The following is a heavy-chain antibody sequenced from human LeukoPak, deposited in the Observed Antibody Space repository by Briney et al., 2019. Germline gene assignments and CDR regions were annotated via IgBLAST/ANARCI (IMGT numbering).Heavy chain of an antibody. CDR2: INHSGST. D-gene: IGHD3-16*02. CDR3: ARGPRHPYRPYYFGS. V-gene: IGHV4-34*01. J-gene: IGHJ4*02. CDR1: GGSFSGYY. Sequence: SETVSLICAVYGGSFSGYYWSWIGQSPGKGLEWIGEINHSGSTNYNPSLKSRVTISVDTSKNQFSLKLSSVTAADTAVYYCARGPRHPYRPYYFGSWGERTLVTVSS.